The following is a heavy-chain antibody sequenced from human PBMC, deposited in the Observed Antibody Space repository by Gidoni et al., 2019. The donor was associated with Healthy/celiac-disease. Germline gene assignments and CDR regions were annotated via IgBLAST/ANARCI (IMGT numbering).Heavy chain of an antibody. V-gene: IGHV3-48*02. Sequence: EVQLVESGGGLVQPGGSLRLSCAASGFTFSSYSMNWVRQAPGKGLEWVSYISSSSSTIYYADSVKGRFTISRDNAKNSLYLQMNSLRDEDTAVYYCARSIAVAPGFPFDYWGQGTLVTVSS. CDR2: ISSSSSTI. D-gene: IGHD6-19*01. CDR3: ARSIAVAPGFPFDY. CDR1: GFTFSSYS. J-gene: IGHJ4*02.